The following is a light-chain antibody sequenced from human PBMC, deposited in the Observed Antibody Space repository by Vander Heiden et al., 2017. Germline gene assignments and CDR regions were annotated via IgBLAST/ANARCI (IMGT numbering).Light chain of an antibody. V-gene: IGKV3-20*01. J-gene: IGKJ2*01. CDR3: QQNGTSPYT. Sequence: VLTLFPSTLPLSPVESVAFSCRASQSVSSSYLAWCQQRPGQAPGLPIYGASSRATGIPDRFDGSGSATDFTLTISRLEREDFAMYYCQQNGTSPYTFGQGTRLEMK. CDR1: QSVSSSY. CDR2: GAS.